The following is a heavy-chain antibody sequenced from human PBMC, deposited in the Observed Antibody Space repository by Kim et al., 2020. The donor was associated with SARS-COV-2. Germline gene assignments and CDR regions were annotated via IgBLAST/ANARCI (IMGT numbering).Heavy chain of an antibody. V-gene: IGHV3-23*01. CDR1: GFTLSGYA. CDR3: AETFRNALSRDV. Sequence: GGSLRLSCAASGFTLSGYAMTWVRQAPGKGLEWVSMIGGHGISTYYADSVKGRFTVSRDLSKNTLYLQMNSLRAEDTAVYYCAETFRNALSRDVWGKGTT. CDR2: IGGHGIST. D-gene: IGHD2-2*01. J-gene: IGHJ6*03.